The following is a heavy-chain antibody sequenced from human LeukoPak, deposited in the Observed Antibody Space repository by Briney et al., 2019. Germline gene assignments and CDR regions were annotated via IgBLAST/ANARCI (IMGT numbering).Heavy chain of an antibody. CDR2: INGDGSST. J-gene: IGHJ6*02. D-gene: IGHD6-13*01. V-gene: IGHV3-74*01. CDR1: GFTFSSYW. Sequence: GGSLRLSCAASGFTFSSYWIHWVRQAPGKGLVWVSRINGDGSSTNYADSVKGRFTISRDNAKNTPYLQMNSLRAEDTAVYYCARLRDSSSPRYYYYGLDVWGQGTTVTVSS. CDR3: ARLRDSSSPRYYYYGLDV.